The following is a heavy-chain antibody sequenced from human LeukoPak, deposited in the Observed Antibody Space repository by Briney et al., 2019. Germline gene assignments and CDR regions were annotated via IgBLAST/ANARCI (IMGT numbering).Heavy chain of an antibody. CDR1: GDSINSHTYY. D-gene: IGHD6-13*01. V-gene: IGHV4-39*07. J-gene: IGHJ4*02. CDR3: ARDLGQQMGD. CDR2: VYYSGST. Sequence: SESLSLTCTVSGDSINSHTYYWAWIRQPPGKGLEWIGSVYYSGSTDYNPSLLSRVTISIDTSMNQFSLKLTSVTAADTAVYYCARDLGQQMGDWGQGSLVTVSS.